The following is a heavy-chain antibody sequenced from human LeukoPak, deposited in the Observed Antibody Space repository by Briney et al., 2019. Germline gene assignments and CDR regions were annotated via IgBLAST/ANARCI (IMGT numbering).Heavy chain of an antibody. CDR2: ISSSSSII. CDR1: GFTFSSYN. J-gene: IGHJ4*02. CDR3: ARDRVSSGYLDY. Sequence: GGSLRLSCAASGFTFSSYNMNWVRRAPGKGLEWVSYISSSSSIIYYADSVKGRFTISRDNAKNSLYLQMHSLRDEDTAVYYCARDRVSSGYLDYWGQGTLVTVSS. V-gene: IGHV3-48*02. D-gene: IGHD3-22*01.